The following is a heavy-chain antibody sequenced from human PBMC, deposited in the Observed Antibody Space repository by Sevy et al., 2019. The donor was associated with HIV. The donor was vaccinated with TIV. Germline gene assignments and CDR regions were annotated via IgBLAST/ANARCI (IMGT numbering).Heavy chain of an antibody. CDR1: GFTFSSYP. CDR2: ISFDGTDK. Sequence: GGSLRLSCAASGFTFSSYPMHWVRQAPGKGLEWVSFISFDGTDKYYADSVKGRFSITSDNSKNTLFLQMNSLKAEDTAFYYFVREATMPPRGAFDFWGQGTMVTVSS. D-gene: IGHD2-2*01. V-gene: IGHV3-30-3*01. CDR3: VREATMPPRGAFDF. J-gene: IGHJ3*01.